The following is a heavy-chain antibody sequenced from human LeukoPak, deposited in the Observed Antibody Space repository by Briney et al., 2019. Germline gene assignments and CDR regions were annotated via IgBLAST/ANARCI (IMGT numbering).Heavy chain of an antibody. D-gene: IGHD2-15*01. V-gene: IGHV3-23*01. Sequence: GGSLRLSCAASGFTFSSYAMSWVRQAPGKGLEWVSAISGSGGSTYYADSVKGRFTISRDNSKNTLYLQMNSLGAEDTAVYYCAKGDIVYYDYYFDYWGQGTLVTVSS. CDR1: GFTFSSYA. J-gene: IGHJ4*02. CDR2: ISGSGGST. CDR3: AKGDIVYYDYYFDY.